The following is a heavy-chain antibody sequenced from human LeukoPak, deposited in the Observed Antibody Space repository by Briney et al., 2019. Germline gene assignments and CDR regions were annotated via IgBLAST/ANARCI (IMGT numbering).Heavy chain of an antibody. CDR2: IYYSGST. CDR1: GGSISSYY. Sequence: SETLSLTCTVSGGSISSYYWSWIRQPPGKGLEWIGDIYYSGSTNYDPSLKSRVTISVDTSKNQFSLRLSSVTAADTAVYYSARLASGSYGPLTPFDYWGQGTLVAVSS. V-gene: IGHV4-59*08. D-gene: IGHD1-26*01. J-gene: IGHJ4*02. CDR3: ARLASGSYGPLTPFDY.